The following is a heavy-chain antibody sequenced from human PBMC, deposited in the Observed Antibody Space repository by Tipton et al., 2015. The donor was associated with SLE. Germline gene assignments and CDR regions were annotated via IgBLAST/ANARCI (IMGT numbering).Heavy chain of an antibody. CDR2: IKSKADGGTT. V-gene: IGHV3-15*01. Sequence: SLRLSCTVSGFTFTNAWMSWVRQAPGEGLEWVGRIKSKADGGTTDYVAPVKGRFTMSRDESKKTLYLQMNSLKTEDTAVYYCIPRGYSGYWGQGTLVTVSS. D-gene: IGHD5-12*01. J-gene: IGHJ4*02. CDR3: IPRGYSGY. CDR1: GFTFTNAW.